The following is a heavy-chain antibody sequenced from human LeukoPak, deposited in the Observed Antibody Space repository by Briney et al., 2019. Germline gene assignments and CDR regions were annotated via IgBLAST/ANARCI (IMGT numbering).Heavy chain of an antibody. Sequence: PSETLSLTCTVSGGSISSYYWSWIRQPPGKGLEWIGYIYYSGSTNYNPSLKSRVTISVDTSKNPFSLKLSSVTAAVTAGYYCARSKGGFLDWYPMAMVSCWFDPWGQGTLVTVSS. CDR3: ARSKGGFLDWYPMAMVSCWFDP. D-gene: IGHD3-3*01. V-gene: IGHV4-59*08. CDR1: GGSISSYY. CDR2: IYYSGST. J-gene: IGHJ5*02.